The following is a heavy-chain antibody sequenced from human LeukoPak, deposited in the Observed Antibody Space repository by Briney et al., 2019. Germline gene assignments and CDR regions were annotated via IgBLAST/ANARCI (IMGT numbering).Heavy chain of an antibody. J-gene: IGHJ4*02. CDR2: IYYSGST. D-gene: IGHD4-17*01. Sequence: SETLSLTCTVSGGSISSYYWSWIRQPPGKGLEWIGYIYYSGSTNYNPSLKSRVTISVDTSKNQFSLKLSSVTAADTAVYYCARGAGYGDPPFDYWGQGTLVTVSS. V-gene: IGHV4-59*12. CDR3: ARGAGYGDPPFDY. CDR1: GGSISSYY.